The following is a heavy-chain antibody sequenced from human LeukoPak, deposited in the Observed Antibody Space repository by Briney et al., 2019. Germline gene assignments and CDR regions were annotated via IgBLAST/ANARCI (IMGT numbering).Heavy chain of an antibody. V-gene: IGHV3-7*01. CDR2: IKQDGSEK. CDR1: GFTFNTYR. CDR3: TRVEETATTAAIIRKYSYYYYYMDV. D-gene: IGHD4-11*01. J-gene: IGHJ6*03. Sequence: PGGSLRLSCAASGFTFNTYRMSWVRQAPGKVLEWVANIKQDGSEKHYVDSVKGRFTISRDNAKNSLYLQMSSLRAEDTAVYYCTRVEETATTAAIIRKYSYYYYYMDVWGKGNTVTVSS.